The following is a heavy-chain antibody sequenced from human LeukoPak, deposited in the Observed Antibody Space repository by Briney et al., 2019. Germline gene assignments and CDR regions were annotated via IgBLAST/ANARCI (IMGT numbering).Heavy chain of an antibody. Sequence: SETLSLTCTVSRVSISSYYCSWVRQPPGKGLEWIGYAYYSGSTNYNSSLKSRLTISIDTSKNQFSLTLSSVTAADTAVYYCERVGWDFGLPFFDDWRQGTLVTVSS. CDR2: AYYSGST. J-gene: IGHJ4*02. D-gene: IGHD3/OR15-3a*01. CDR1: RVSISSYY. V-gene: IGHV4-59*01. CDR3: ERVGWDFGLPFFDD.